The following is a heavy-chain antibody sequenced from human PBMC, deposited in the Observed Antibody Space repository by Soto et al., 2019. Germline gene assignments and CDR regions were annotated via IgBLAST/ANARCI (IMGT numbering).Heavy chain of an antibody. J-gene: IGHJ3*02. CDR2: IYYSGST. D-gene: IGHD1-26*01. CDR3: ARGPGRDHAFDI. V-gene: IGHV4-31*03. Sequence: QVQLQESGPGQVKPSQTLSLTCTVSGGSISSGGYYWSWIRQHPGKGLEWIGYIYYSGSTYYNPSLKSRVTISVHTSKNQFSLKLSSVTAADTAVYYCARGPGRDHAFDIWGQGTMVTVSS. CDR1: GGSISSGGYY.